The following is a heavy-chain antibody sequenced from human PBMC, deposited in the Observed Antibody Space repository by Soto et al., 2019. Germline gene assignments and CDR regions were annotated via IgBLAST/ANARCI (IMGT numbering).Heavy chain of an antibody. CDR3: ARPYNYYDSSGSFGY. CDR1: GGSISSSSYY. D-gene: IGHD3-22*01. CDR2: IYYSGST. V-gene: IGHV4-39*01. Sequence: PSETLSLTCTVSGGSISSSSYYWGWIRQPPGKGLEWIGSIYYSGSTYYNPSLKSRVTISVDTSKNQFSLKLSSVTAADTAVYYCARPYNYYDSSGSFGYWGQGTLVTVS. J-gene: IGHJ4*02.